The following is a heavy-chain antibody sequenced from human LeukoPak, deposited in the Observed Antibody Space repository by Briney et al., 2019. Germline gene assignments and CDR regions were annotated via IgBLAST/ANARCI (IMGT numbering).Heavy chain of an antibody. Sequence: GGSLRLSCAASGFTFSSYWMSRVRQAPGKGLEWVANIKKDGSEKYYVDSVKGRFTISRDNAKTSLYLQMNSLRAEDTAVYYCARDLSGVTGYTYGRGIDYWGQGTLVTVSS. CDR1: GFTFSSYW. D-gene: IGHD5-18*01. CDR2: IKKDGSEK. V-gene: IGHV3-7*01. J-gene: IGHJ4*02. CDR3: ARDLSGVTGYTYGRGIDY.